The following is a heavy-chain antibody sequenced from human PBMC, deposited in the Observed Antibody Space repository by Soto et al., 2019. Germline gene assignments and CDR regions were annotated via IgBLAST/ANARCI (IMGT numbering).Heavy chain of an antibody. D-gene: IGHD3-22*01. V-gene: IGHV3-33*01. J-gene: IGHJ2*01. CDR1: GFTFSNYG. Sequence: QVQLVESGGGVVQPGRSLRLSCTASGFTFSNYGMHWVRQAPDKGLEWVALIWYDGSSKYYADSVKGRFTISRDNSKNRLFLQMNSLRAEDTAVYFCARGRVEDGSAYWYFDLWGRGTLVTVSS. CDR2: IWYDGSSK. CDR3: ARGRVEDGSAYWYFDL.